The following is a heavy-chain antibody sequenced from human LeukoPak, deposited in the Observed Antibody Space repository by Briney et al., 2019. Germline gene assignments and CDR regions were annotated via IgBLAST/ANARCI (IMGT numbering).Heavy chain of an antibody. CDR3: ARVKDFWSRKAPQLSWFDP. CDR2: ISAYNGNT. J-gene: IGHJ5*02. D-gene: IGHD3-3*01. V-gene: IGHV1-18*01. CDR1: GYTFASYG. Sequence: GASVKVSCKASGYTFASYGISWVRQAPGQGLEWMGWISAYNGNTNYAQKLQGRVTMTTDTSTSTAYMELRSLRSDDTAVYYCARVKDFWSRKAPQLSWFDPWGQGTLVTVSS.